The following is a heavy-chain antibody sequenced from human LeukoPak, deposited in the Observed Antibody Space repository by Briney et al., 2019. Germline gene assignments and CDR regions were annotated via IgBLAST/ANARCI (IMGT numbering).Heavy chain of an antibody. D-gene: IGHD6-13*01. Sequence: ASVKVSCKASGGTFSSYAISRVRQAPGQGLEWMGGIIPIFSTANYAQKFQGRVTITADESTSTAYMELSSLRSEDTAVYYCARPSDDSSRGGYYYYYGMDVWGQGTTVTVSS. J-gene: IGHJ6*02. CDR3: ARPSDDSSRGGYYYYYGMDV. V-gene: IGHV1-69*13. CDR1: GGTFSSYA. CDR2: IIPIFSTA.